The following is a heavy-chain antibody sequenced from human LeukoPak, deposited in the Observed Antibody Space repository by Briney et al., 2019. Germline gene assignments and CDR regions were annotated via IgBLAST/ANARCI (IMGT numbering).Heavy chain of an antibody. CDR1: GYTFTSYG. J-gene: IGHJ4*02. CDR2: ISAYNGNT. D-gene: IGHD3-22*01. Sequence: GASVKVSCKASGYTFTSYGISWVRQAPGQGLEWMGWISAYNGNTNYAQKLQGRVTMTTDTSTSTAYMELRSLRSDDTAVYYCARLNDADSSGPNFDYWGQGTLVTVSS. CDR3: ARLNDADSSGPNFDY. V-gene: IGHV1-18*01.